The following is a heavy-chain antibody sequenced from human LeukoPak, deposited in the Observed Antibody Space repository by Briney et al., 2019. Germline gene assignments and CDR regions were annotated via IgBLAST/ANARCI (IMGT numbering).Heavy chain of an antibody. CDR2: IRYDGSNK. Sequence: GGPLRLSCVASGFTFSSYGMHWVRQAPGKGLEWVAFIRYDGSNKYYADSVKGRFTISRDNSKNTLYLQMNSLRAEDTAVYYCAKVPGSFDAFDIWGQGTMVTVSS. V-gene: IGHV3-30*02. CDR1: GFTFSSYG. CDR3: AKVPGSFDAFDI. J-gene: IGHJ3*02. D-gene: IGHD2-15*01.